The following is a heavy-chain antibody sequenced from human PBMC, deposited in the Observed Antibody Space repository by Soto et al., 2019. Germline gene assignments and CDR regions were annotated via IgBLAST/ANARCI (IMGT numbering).Heavy chain of an antibody. CDR1: GYTFTTYA. CDR2: INPDNGNT. D-gene: IGHD4-17*01. CDR3: ARDLHGDPYY. J-gene: IGHJ4*02. Sequence: ASVKVSCKASGYTFTTYAVHWVRQAPGQGLEWTGWINPDNGNTKYSQKFQGRVTITRDTSASTAYMELRSLRSDDTAVYYCARDLHGDPYYWGQGTLVTVSS. V-gene: IGHV1-3*01.